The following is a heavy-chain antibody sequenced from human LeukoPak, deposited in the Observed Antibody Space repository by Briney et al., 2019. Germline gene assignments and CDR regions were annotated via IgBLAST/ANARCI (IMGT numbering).Heavy chain of an antibody. V-gene: IGHV3-30-3*01. CDR1: GLTFNSYA. Sequence: PGGSLRLSCAASGLTFNSYAMHWVRQAPGKGLEWVAVISYDGSNKYYADSVKGRFTISRDNSKNTLYLQMNSLRAEDTAVYYCARAGDYYDSSGYFFDYWGQGTLVTVSS. CDR2: ISYDGSNK. J-gene: IGHJ4*02. CDR3: ARAGDYYDSSGYFFDY. D-gene: IGHD3-22*01.